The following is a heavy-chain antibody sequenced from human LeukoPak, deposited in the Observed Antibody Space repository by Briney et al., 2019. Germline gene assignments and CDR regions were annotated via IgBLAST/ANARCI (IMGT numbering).Heavy chain of an antibody. CDR3: ARHTRYDYVWGSYRYPHTSFDY. V-gene: IGHV4-39*01. Sequence: SETLSLTCTVSGGSISSSSYYWGWIRQPPGKGLVWIGSIYYSGSTYYNPSLKSRVTISVDTSKNQFSLKLSSVTAADTAVYYCARHTRYDYVWGSYRYPHTSFDYWGQGTLVTVSS. J-gene: IGHJ4*02. CDR1: GGSISSSSYY. D-gene: IGHD3-16*02. CDR2: IYYSGST.